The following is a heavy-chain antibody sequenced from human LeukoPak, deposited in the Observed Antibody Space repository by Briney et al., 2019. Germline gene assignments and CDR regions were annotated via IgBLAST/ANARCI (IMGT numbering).Heavy chain of an antibody. Sequence: PGGSLRLSCAASGFTFSSYSMNWVRQAPGKGLEWVSSISSSSSYIYYADSVKGRFTISRDNAKNSLYLQMNSLRAEDTAVYYCARDPVVVPAARLYYYYYYGMDVWGQGTTVTVSS. J-gene: IGHJ6*02. V-gene: IGHV3-21*01. D-gene: IGHD2-2*01. CDR2: ISSSSSYI. CDR3: ARDPVVVPAARLYYYYYYGMDV. CDR1: GFTFSSYS.